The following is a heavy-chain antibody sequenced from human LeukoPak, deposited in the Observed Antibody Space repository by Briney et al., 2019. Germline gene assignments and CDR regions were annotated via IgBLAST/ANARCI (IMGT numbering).Heavy chain of an antibody. Sequence: SETLSLTCTVSGGSISSGSYYWSWIRQPAGKGLEWIGRIYTSGSTNYNPSLKSRVTMSVDTSKNQFSLKLSSVTAADTAVYYCARHNDAFDIWGQGTMVTVSS. J-gene: IGHJ3*02. CDR3: ARHNDAFDI. V-gene: IGHV4-61*02. CDR2: IYTSGST. CDR1: GGSISSGSYY.